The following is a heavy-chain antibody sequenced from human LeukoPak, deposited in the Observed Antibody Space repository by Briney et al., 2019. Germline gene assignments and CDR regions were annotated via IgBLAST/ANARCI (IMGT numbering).Heavy chain of an antibody. J-gene: IGHJ4*02. CDR2: INHSGGT. D-gene: IGHD3-22*01. Sequence: PSETLSLTCAVYGGSFSGYYWSWIRQPPGKGLEWIGEINHSGGTNYNPSLKSRVTISVDTSKNQFSLKLSSVTAADTAVYYCARGRSGYYSRGGELDYWGQGTLVTASS. CDR3: ARGRSGYYSRGGELDY. CDR1: GGSFSGYY. V-gene: IGHV4-34*01.